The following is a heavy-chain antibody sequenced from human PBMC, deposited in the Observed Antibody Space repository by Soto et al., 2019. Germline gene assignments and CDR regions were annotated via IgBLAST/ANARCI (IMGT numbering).Heavy chain of an antibody. V-gene: IGHV3-21*01. CDR3: ARAHPPIVVVPAAKEPFDY. Sequence: PGGSLRLSCAASGFTFSSYSMNWVRQAPGKGLEWVSSISSSSSYIYYADSVKGRFTISRDNAKNSLYLQMNSLRAEDTAVYYCARAHPPIVVVPAAKEPFDYWGQGTLVTVSS. J-gene: IGHJ4*02. D-gene: IGHD2-2*01. CDR1: GFTFSSYS. CDR2: ISSSSSYI.